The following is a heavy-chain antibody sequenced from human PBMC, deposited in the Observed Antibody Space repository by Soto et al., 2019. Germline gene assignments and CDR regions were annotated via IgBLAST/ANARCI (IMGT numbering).Heavy chain of an antibody. D-gene: IGHD3-3*01. V-gene: IGHV1-69*06. J-gene: IGHJ3*02. CDR2: IIPIFGTA. CDR3: AGGGVTIFGVVIRSAFDI. CDR1: GGTFSSYA. Sequence: QVQLVQSGAEVKKPGSSVKVSCTASGGTFSSYAISWVRQAPGQGLEWMGGIIPIFGTANYAQKFQGRVTITADKSTSTAYMELCSLRSEDTALYYCAGGGVTIFGVVIRSAFDIWGQGTMVTVSS.